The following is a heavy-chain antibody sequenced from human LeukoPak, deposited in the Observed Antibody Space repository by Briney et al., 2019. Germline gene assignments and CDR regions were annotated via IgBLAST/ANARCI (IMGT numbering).Heavy chain of an antibody. Sequence: ASVKVSCKASGYTFTSYGISWVRQAPGQGLEWMGWISAYNGNTNYAQKLQGRVTMTTDTSTSTAYMELRSLRSDDTAVYYCARDLSVVVVAATPDYWGQGTLVTVSS. D-gene: IGHD2-15*01. CDR1: GYTFTSYG. CDR3: ARDLSVVVVAATPDY. J-gene: IGHJ4*02. V-gene: IGHV1-18*01. CDR2: ISAYNGNT.